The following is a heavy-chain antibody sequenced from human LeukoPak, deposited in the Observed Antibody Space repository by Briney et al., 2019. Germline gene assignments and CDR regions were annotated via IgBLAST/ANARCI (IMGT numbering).Heavy chain of an antibody. CDR3: ARGVSYSGRPPSAY. V-gene: IGHV3-33*08. J-gene: IGHJ4*02. D-gene: IGHD1-26*01. CDR1: GFTFSSYA. Sequence: GGSLRLSCAASGFTFSSYAMHWVRQAPGKGLEWVAVIWYDESNKYYADSVKGRFTISRDNSKNTLYLQMNSLRAEDTAVYYCARGVSYSGRPPSAYWGQGTLVTVSS. CDR2: IWYDESNK.